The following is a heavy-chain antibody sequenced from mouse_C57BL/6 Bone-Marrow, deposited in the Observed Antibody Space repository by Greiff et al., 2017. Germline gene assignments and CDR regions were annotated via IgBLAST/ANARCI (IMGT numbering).Heavy chain of an antibody. CDR3: ARGTITTVVAPSYWYFDV. V-gene: IGHV3-6*01. D-gene: IGHD1-1*01. J-gene: IGHJ1*03. CDR2: ISYDGSN. Sequence: LVESGPGLVKPSQSLSLTCSVTGYSIPSGYYWNWIRQFPGNKLEWMGYISYDGSNNYNPSLKNRISITRDTSKNQFFLKLNSVTTEDTATYYCARGTITTVVAPSYWYFDVWGTGTTVTVSS. CDR1: GYSIPSGYY.